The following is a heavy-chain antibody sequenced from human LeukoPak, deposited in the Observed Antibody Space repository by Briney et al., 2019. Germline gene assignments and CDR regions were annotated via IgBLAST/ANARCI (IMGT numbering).Heavy chain of an antibody. CDR2: IIGKIDGGTT. Sequence: GGALRLSCAPSGFTFSNAWMSWVRQAPGKGLEWVCRIIGKIDGGTTDYAAPVKGRFTISRDDSKNTLYLQMNSLKTENTAVYYCTTEALRYFDWAPLYGMDVWGQGTTVTVSS. CDR1: GFTFSNAW. CDR3: TTEALRYFDWAPLYGMDV. J-gene: IGHJ6*02. V-gene: IGHV3-15*01. D-gene: IGHD3-9*01.